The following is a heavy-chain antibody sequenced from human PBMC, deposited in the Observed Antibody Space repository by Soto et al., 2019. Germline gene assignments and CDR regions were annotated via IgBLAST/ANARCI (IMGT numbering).Heavy chain of an antibody. CDR1: GGSIINGDTY. J-gene: IGHJ4*02. CDR2: INYRGTT. CDR3: ARDAPGVAPY. D-gene: IGHD2-15*01. Sequence: QVQLQESGPGLVKPSQTLSLTCTVSGGSIINGDTYLNWIRQHPEKGLEWMGYINYRGTTNYNPALKSGILISIDTSKNQFSLRLTSVTAADTAVYYCARDAPGVAPYWGQGTLVTVSS. V-gene: IGHV4-31*03.